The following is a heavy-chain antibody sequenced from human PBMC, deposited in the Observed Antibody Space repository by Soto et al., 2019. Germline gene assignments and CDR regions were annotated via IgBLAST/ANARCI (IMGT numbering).Heavy chain of an antibody. J-gene: IGHJ4*02. D-gene: IGHD3-10*01. CDR2: IRYSEST. V-gene: IGHV4-31*03. CDR1: GDSISSGGYY. Sequence: SETLSLTCTVSGDSISSGGYYWTWVRQRPGKGLEWIGYIRYSESTYYNPSLKSRVIVSIDTSKNQFSLRLSSVTAADTAVYYCARVRGDGYNFDSWGQGTLVTVSS. CDR3: ARVRGDGYNFDS.